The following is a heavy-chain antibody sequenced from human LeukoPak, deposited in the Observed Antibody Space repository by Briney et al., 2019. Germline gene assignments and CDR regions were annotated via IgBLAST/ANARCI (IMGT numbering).Heavy chain of an antibody. J-gene: IGHJ2*01. CDR3: AKRGADRDRYFTL. CDR1: GYSFTSYW. CDR2: IYPGDSDT. D-gene: IGHD2-15*01. Sequence: GESLKISCKGSGYSFTSYWIGWVRQMPGKGLEWMGIIYPGDSDTRYSPSFQGQVTTSADKSISTAYLQWSSLKASDTGIYYCAKRGADRDRYFTLWGRGTLVTVSS. V-gene: IGHV5-51*01.